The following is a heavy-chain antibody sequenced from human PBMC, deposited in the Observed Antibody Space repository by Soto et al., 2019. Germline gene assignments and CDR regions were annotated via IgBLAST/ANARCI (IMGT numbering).Heavy chain of an antibody. Sequence: SETLSLTCTVSGGSISSVGYYWSWIRQHPGRGLEWIGYIYYSGNTYYNPSLKSRITISVDTSKNQFSLKMSSVTAADTAVYYCARHGMDYYDSSGYYYSPYYFDYWGQGTLVTVSS. D-gene: IGHD3-22*01. CDR1: GGSISSVGYY. CDR3: ARHGMDYYDSSGYYYSPYYFDY. J-gene: IGHJ4*02. CDR2: IYYSGNT. V-gene: IGHV4-31*03.